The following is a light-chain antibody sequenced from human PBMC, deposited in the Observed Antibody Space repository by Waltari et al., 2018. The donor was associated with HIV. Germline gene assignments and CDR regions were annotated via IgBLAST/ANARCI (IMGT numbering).Light chain of an antibody. CDR1: SNDVGGHNF. Sequence: QSALTQPPSASGSPGQSVTISCTGTSNDVGGHNFVSWYQQHPGKAPKLMISEVSRRPPGVPDRCFGSKSGNTASLTVSGLQVEDESDYYCSSYAGSNNLVVFGGGTKLTVL. J-gene: IGLJ3*02. CDR2: EVS. CDR3: SSYAGSNNLVV. V-gene: IGLV2-8*01.